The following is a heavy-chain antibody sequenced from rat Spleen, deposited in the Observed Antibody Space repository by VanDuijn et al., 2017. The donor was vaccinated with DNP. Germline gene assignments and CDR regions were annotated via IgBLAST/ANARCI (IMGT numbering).Heavy chain of an antibody. Sequence: EVKFVESGGGLVQPGRSLKLSCAASGFIFNDYWMGWVRQAPGKGLEWIGQINKDSSTINYNPSLKEKITISRDKAQNTLYLQMSKLGSEDTAIYYCARGPNYGDYTDYFGYWGQGVMVTVSS. CDR3: ARGPNYGDYTDYFGY. D-gene: IGHD1-11*01. J-gene: IGHJ2*01. CDR2: INKDSSTI. CDR1: GFIFNDYW. V-gene: IGHV4-2*01.